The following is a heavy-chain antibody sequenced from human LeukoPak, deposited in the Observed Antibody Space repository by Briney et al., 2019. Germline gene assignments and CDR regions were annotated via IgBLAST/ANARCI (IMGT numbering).Heavy chain of an antibody. J-gene: IGHJ4*02. Sequence: SVRVSCKASGGTFSSYAISWFRQAPGQGFEWMGGLIPIFGPANYAQTFQRRFTITTDESTSTASMELSSLRSGGTAVYYCARDSYNWNDDTGTEIFDYWGQGTLVTVSS. V-gene: IGHV1-69*05. CDR2: LIPIFGPA. CDR3: ARDSYNWNDDTGTEIFDY. D-gene: IGHD1-20*01. CDR1: GGTFSSYA.